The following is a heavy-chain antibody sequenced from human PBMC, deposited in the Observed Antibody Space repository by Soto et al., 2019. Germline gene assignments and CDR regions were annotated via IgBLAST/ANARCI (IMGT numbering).Heavy chain of an antibody. CDR3: AKDGRGGFDY. J-gene: IGHJ4*02. V-gene: IGHV3-30*18. Sequence: QVQLVESGGGVVQPGRSPRLSCAASGFTFSSYGMHWVRQAPGKGLEWVAVISYDGSNKYYADSVKGRFTISRDNSKNTLYLQMNSLRAEDTAVYYCAKDGRGGFDYWGQGTLVTVSS. CDR1: GFTFSSYG. D-gene: IGHD1-26*01. CDR2: ISYDGSNK.